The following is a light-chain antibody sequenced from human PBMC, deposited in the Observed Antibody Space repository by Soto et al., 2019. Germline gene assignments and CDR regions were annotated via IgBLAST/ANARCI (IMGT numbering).Light chain of an antibody. CDR3: QQYKDYWT. CDR2: ETS. V-gene: IGKV1-5*03. J-gene: IGKJ1*01. CDR1: QSISRW. Sequence: DVHMTQSPSTLSASVGYRVTITCRASQSISRWLAWYQQKPGKAPKLLIYETSSLEDGVPSRLTGSGSGTEFSLTITSLQPEDFASYYCQQYKDYWTFGQGTKVDIK.